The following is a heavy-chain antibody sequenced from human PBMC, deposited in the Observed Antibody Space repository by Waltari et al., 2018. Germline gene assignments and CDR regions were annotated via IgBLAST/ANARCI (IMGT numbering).Heavy chain of an antibody. V-gene: IGHV4-34*01. CDR1: GGSFRGYY. J-gene: IGHJ6*02. D-gene: IGHD6-19*01. CDR3: ARGHPQWLVRVNYYYYGMDV. Sequence: QVQLQQWGAGLLKPSETLSLTCAVYGGSFRGYYWRWIRQPPGQGLEWIGEINHSGTTNYNPSLKSRVTISVDTSKNQFSLKLSSVTAADTAVYYCARGHPQWLVRVNYYYYGMDVWGQGTTVTVSS. CDR2: INHSGTT.